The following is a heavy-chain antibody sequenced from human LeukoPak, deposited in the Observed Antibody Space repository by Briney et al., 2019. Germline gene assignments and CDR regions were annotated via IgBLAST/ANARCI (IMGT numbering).Heavy chain of an antibody. V-gene: IGHV1-2*02. D-gene: IGHD3-22*01. Sequence: ASVKVSCKASGYTFTGYYMHWVRQAPGQGLEWMGWINPNSGGTNYAQKFQGRVTMTRDTSISTAYMELSRLRSDDTAVYYCARGRTTQSYASSGFYPRDYWGQGTVVTVSS. CDR2: INPNSGGT. J-gene: IGHJ4*02. CDR1: GYTFTGYY. CDR3: ARGRTTQSYASSGFYPRDY.